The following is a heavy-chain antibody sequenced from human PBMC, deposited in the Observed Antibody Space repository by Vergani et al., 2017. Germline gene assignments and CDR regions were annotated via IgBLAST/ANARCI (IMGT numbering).Heavy chain of an antibody. V-gene: IGHV3-23*01. J-gene: IGHJ4*02. CDR1: GFTFSSYA. D-gene: IGHD3-16*02. CDR2: ISGSGGST. CDR3: AKVRPDDYVWGSYRSPAYYFDY. Sequence: EVQLLESGGGLVQPGGSLRLSCAASGFTFSSYAMSWVRQAPGKGLEWVSAISGSGGSTYYADSVKGRFTISRDNSKNTLYLQMNSQRAEDTAVYYCAKVRPDDYVWGSYRSPAYYFDYWGQGTLVTVSS.